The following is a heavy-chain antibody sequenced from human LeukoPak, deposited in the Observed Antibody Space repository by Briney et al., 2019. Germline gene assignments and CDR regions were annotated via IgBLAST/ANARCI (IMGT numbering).Heavy chain of an antibody. CDR3: TTEFAVTTNY. CDR1: GFTFSSYA. D-gene: IGHD4-11*01. J-gene: IGHJ4*02. V-gene: IGHV3-15*01. Sequence: GGSLRLSCATSGFTFSSYAMHWVRQAPGKGLEWVGRIKSKTDGGTTDYAAPVKGRFTISRDDSKNTLYLQMNSLKTEDTAVYYCTTEFAVTTNYWGQGTLVTVSS. CDR2: IKSKTDGGTT.